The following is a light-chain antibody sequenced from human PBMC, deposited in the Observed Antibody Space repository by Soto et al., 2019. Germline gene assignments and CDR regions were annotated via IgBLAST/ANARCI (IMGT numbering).Light chain of an antibody. J-gene: IGLJ2*01. CDR1: SSNIGGYY. Sequence: QSVLTQPPSASGTPGQRVTISCSGSSSNIGGYYVYWYQQLPGTAPKLLIYRNDQRPSGVPDRFSGSKSGTSASLAISGLRSEDEADYYCSAWDDSLSPHVVFGGGTQLTVL. CDR3: SAWDDSLSPHVV. V-gene: IGLV1-47*01. CDR2: RND.